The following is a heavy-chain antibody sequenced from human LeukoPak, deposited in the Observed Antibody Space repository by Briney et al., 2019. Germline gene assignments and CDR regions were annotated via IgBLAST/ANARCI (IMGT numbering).Heavy chain of an antibody. CDR2: ISSNGGST. V-gene: IGHV3-64*04. Sequence: PGGSLRLSCSASGFTFSSYAMHWVRQAPEKGLEYVSAISSNGGSTYYADSVKGRFTISRDNSKNTLYLQMNSLRAEDTAVYYCARVSSGWEFDYWGQGTLVTVSS. D-gene: IGHD6-19*01. J-gene: IGHJ4*02. CDR3: ARVSSGWEFDY. CDR1: GFTFSSYA.